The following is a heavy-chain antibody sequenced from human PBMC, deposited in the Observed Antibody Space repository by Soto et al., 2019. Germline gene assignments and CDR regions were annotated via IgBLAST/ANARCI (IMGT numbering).Heavy chain of an antibody. CDR1: GFSLSTGGVG. CDR3: TPKRSGDYALDY. CDR2: IYWDDVK. J-gene: IGHJ4*02. D-gene: IGHD4-17*01. Sequence: QITLKESGPTLVKPTQTLTLTCTLSGFSLSTGGVGVGWIRQSPGKALEWLAVIYWDDVKHYSPSLERRRTITEDMAESEVVLPTTNMLPVEPAIYYCTPKRSGDYALDYWCQAIVVSVPS. V-gene: IGHV2-5*02.